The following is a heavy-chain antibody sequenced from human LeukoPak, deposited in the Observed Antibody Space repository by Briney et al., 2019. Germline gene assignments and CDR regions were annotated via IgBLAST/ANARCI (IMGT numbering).Heavy chain of an antibody. CDR1: GGSVSSGSYY. Sequence: PSETLSLTCSVSGGSVSSGSYYWSWIRQPPGKGLEWIGDIYYSGSTNYSPSLKSRVTISVDTSKNQFSLKLSSVIAADTAVYYCARDSAHYDILTGYYLYYFNYWGQGTLVTVSS. J-gene: IGHJ4*02. CDR2: IYYSGST. CDR3: ARDSAHYDILTGYYLYYFNY. V-gene: IGHV4-61*01. D-gene: IGHD3-9*01.